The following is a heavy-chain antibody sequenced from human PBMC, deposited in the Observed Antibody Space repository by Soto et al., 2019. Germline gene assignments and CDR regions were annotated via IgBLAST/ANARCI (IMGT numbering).Heavy chain of an antibody. D-gene: IGHD2-2*01. CDR2: IIPIFGTA. J-gene: IGHJ4*01. CDR3: ALGRDPEYQLLLDYFDS. Sequence: WXSVKVSCKASVGSFSSYAISWVRQAPGQGLEWMGGIIPIFGTANYAQKFQGRVTITADKSTSTAYMELSSLRSEDTAVYYCALGRDPEYQLLLDYFDSSGHGTLVTVSS. CDR1: VGSFSSYA. V-gene: IGHV1-69*06.